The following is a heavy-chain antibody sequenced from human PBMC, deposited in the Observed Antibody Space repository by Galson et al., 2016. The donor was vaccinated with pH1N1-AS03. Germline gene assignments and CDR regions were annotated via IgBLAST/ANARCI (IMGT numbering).Heavy chain of an antibody. Sequence: CPISGDSVSSNIDAWNWIRQSPSGGLEWLGRTYWRSKWYNDYAVSVKSRITIDPDTSKNQFSLQLNSVHPEDTAVYYCARGRYSAFDIWGQGTMVTVSS. CDR1: GDSVSSNIDA. D-gene: IGHD1-1*01. CDR2: TYWRSKWYN. J-gene: IGHJ3*02. V-gene: IGHV6-1*01. CDR3: ARGRYSAFDI.